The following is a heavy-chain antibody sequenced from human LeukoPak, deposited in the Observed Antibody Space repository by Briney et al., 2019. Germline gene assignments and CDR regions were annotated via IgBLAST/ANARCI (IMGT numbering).Heavy chain of an antibody. V-gene: IGHV1-69*01. D-gene: IGHD2-2*01. J-gene: IGHJ5*02. CDR1: GGTFSSYA. Sequence: SSVKVSRKASGGTFSSYAISWVRQAPGQGLEWMGGIIPIFGTANYAQKFQGRVTITADESTSTAYMELSSLRSEDTAVYYCARIIQKAHDIVVVPAAPFDPWGQGTLVTVSS. CDR2: IIPIFGTA. CDR3: ARIIQKAHDIVVVPAAPFDP.